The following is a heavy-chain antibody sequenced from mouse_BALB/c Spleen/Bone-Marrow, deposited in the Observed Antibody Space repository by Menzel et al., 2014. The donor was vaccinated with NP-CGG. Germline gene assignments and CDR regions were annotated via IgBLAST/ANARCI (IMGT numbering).Heavy chain of an antibody. CDR1: GYTFTGYT. Sequence: VQLQESASELARPGASVRLSCRASGYTFTGYTMQWVKRRPGQGLEWIGYIVPRSGYTDYNQKFKDKTTLTADKSSNTAYMQRSRLTSEDSAVYYCAREDTTTAYFDYWGQGTPLTVSS. CDR3: AREDTTTAYFDY. V-gene: IGHV1-4*02. J-gene: IGHJ2*01. D-gene: IGHD1-2*01. CDR2: IVPRSGYT.